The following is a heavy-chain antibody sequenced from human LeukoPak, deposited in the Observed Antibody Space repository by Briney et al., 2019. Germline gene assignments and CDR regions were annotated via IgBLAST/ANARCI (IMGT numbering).Heavy chain of an antibody. CDR1: GYTFTSYY. V-gene: IGHV1-46*01. D-gene: IGHD3-22*01. Sequence: ASVKVSCKASGYTFTSYYMHWVRQAPGQGLEWMGIINPSGGSTSYAQKFQGRVTMTRDMSTSTVYMELRSLRSEDTAVYYCARAPSSGYSDNWFDPWGQGTLVTVSS. CDR3: ARAPSSGYSDNWFDP. J-gene: IGHJ5*02. CDR2: INPSGGST.